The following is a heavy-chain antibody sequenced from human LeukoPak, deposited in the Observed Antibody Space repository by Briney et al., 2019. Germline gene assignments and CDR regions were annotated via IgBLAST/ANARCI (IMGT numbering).Heavy chain of an antibody. J-gene: IGHJ5*02. CDR2: VYNSGTT. D-gene: IGHD1-1*01. V-gene: IGHV4-59*01. Sequence: XXRQPPGKXXXYIGYVYNSGTTFYNPSLKSRVTISADTSKKQFSLKLTSVTAADTAIYYCARGAGGYRFDPWGLGTLVTVSS. CDR3: ARGAGGYRFDP.